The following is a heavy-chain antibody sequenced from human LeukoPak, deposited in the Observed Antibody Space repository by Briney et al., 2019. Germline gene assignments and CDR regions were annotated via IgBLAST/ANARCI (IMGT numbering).Heavy chain of an antibody. CDR3: TTINGD. CDR1: GFTFSNAW. Sequence: PGGSLRLSCAASGFTFSNAWMSWVRQAPGKGLEWVGCIKSKTDGGTTDYAAPVKGRFTISRDDSKNTLYLQMNSLKTEDTAVYYCTTINGDWGQGTLVTVSS. CDR2: IKSKTDGGTT. J-gene: IGHJ4*02. D-gene: IGHD3-10*01. V-gene: IGHV3-15*01.